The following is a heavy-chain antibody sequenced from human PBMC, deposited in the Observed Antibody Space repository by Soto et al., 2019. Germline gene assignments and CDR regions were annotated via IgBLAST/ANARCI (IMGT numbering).Heavy chain of an antibody. D-gene: IGHD5-12*01. CDR1: GFIFTDYS. CDR3: ASDTKRRDGYNFDS. CDR2: ISNGDETT. J-gene: IGHJ4*02. V-gene: IGHV3-11*01. Sequence: GGSLRLSCSASGFIFTDYSMTWIRQAPGKGLEWVSYISNGDETTQYADSVKGRFSVSRDNAKKVLFLQMNSLRVDDTAVYYCASDTKRRDGYNFDSWGQGALVTVSS.